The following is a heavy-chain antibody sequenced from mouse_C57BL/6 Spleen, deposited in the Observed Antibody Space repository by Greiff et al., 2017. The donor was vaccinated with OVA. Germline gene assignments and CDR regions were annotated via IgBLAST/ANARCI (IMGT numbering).Heavy chain of an antibody. CDR3: ARITTVVATLSYYAMDY. D-gene: IGHD1-1*01. J-gene: IGHJ4*01. CDR1: GFSLTSYG. CDR2: IWSGGST. Sequence: VKLQQSGPGLVQPSQSLSITCTVSGFSLTSYGVHWVRQSPGKGLEWLGVIWSGGSTDYNAAFISRLSISKDNSKSQVFFKMNSLQADDTAIYYGARITTVVATLSYYAMDYWGQGTSVTVSS. V-gene: IGHV2-2*01.